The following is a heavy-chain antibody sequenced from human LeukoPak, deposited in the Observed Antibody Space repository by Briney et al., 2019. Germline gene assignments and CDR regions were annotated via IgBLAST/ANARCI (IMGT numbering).Heavy chain of an antibody. J-gene: IGHJ6*03. V-gene: IGHV4-39*01. D-gene: IGHD3-3*01. Sequence: SETLSLTCTVSGGSISSSSYYWGWIRQPPGKGLEWIGSIYYSGSTYYNPSLKSRVTISVDTSKNQFSLKLSSVTAADTAVYYCASELEVIGVVNYYYYMDVWGKGTTVTVSS. CDR2: IYYSGST. CDR3: ASELEVIGVVNYYYYMDV. CDR1: GGSISSSSYY.